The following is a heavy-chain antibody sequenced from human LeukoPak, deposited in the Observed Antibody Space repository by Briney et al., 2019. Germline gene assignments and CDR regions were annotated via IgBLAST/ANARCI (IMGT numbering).Heavy chain of an antibody. CDR1: GGSISSGNYY. Sequence: SETLSLTCTVSGGSISSGNYYWSWIRQPAGKGLEWIGRIYTSGSTTYNPSLKSRVTISADTSKNQVSLKLSSVTAADTAMYYCARESDLSNYDRTDYWGQGTLVAVSS. J-gene: IGHJ4*02. CDR2: IYTSGST. D-gene: IGHD4/OR15-4a*01. CDR3: ARESDLSNYDRTDY. V-gene: IGHV4-61*02.